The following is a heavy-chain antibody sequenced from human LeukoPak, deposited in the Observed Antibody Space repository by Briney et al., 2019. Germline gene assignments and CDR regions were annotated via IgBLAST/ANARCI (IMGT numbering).Heavy chain of an antibody. CDR3: AKVYTAGWYPSYFDY. D-gene: IGHD6-19*01. J-gene: IGHJ4*02. CDR2: ISGSGGST. V-gene: IGHV3-23*01. Sequence: GGSLRLSCAASGFAFSSYGMSWVRQAPGKGLERVSAISGSGGSTFYADSVKGRFTISRDNSKNTLYLQMNSLRAEDTAVYYCAKVYTAGWYPSYFDYWGQGTLVTVSS. CDR1: GFAFSSYG.